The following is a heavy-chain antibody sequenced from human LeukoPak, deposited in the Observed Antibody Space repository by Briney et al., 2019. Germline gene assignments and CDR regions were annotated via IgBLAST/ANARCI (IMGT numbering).Heavy chain of an antibody. CDR1: GFTFSNYA. CDR2: ISFDGSKK. Sequence: GGSLRLSCAVSGFTFSNYAMHWVRQAPGKGLEWVAVISFDGSKKYYADSVKGRFTISRDNSKNTLFLQMNGLRAEDAAVYFCARDLGTTGAFEYWGQGTLVTVSS. CDR3: ARDLGTTGAFEY. D-gene: IGHD1-7*01. J-gene: IGHJ4*02. V-gene: IGHV3-30-3*01.